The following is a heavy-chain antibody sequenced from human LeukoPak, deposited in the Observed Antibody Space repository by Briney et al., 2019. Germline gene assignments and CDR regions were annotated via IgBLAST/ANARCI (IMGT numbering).Heavy chain of an antibody. Sequence: GGSLRLSCVASGLAFSSYSMHWVRQAPGKGLEWVGVISYDGSDEYYTDSVKGRFTISRDNSKNTVYLQMNSLRAEDTAVYYCARDLVSSSSSRDYYYAVDVWGQGTTVTVSS. V-gene: IGHV3-30*04. CDR2: ISYDGSDE. D-gene: IGHD6-6*01. CDR3: ARDLVSSSSSRDYYYAVDV. CDR1: GLAFSSYS. J-gene: IGHJ6*02.